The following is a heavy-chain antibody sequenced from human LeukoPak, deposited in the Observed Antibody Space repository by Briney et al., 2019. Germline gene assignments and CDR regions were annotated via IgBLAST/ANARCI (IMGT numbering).Heavy chain of an antibody. D-gene: IGHD1-26*01. Sequence: SETLSLTCTVSGGSISSSSYYWGWIRQPPGKGLEWIGSIYYSGSTYHNPSLKSRVTISVDTSKNQFSLKLSSVTAADTAVYYCARTGIAGATFSFDYWGQGTLVTVSS. J-gene: IGHJ4*02. V-gene: IGHV4-39*01. CDR2: IYYSGST. CDR3: ARTGIAGATFSFDY. CDR1: GGSISSSSYY.